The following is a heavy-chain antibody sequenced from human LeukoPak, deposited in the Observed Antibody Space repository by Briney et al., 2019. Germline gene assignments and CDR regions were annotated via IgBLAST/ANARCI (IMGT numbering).Heavy chain of an antibody. J-gene: IGHJ4*02. CDR2: ISGTGVTT. CDR3: AKDQRFGDLDDY. V-gene: IGHV3-23*01. CDR1: GFIFNNYA. D-gene: IGHD3-10*01. Sequence: GGSLRLSCAASGFIFNNYAMSWVRQAPGKGLEWVSSISGTGVTTYYADSVKGRFAISRDNSKNTLYLQMTSLRAEDTAVYYCAKDQRFGDLDDYRGQGTLVTISS.